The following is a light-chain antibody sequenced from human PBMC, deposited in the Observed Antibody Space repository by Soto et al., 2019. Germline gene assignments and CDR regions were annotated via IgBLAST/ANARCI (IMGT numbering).Light chain of an antibody. J-gene: IGKJ4*01. CDR3: QQRSNWPPLT. CDR2: DAS. V-gene: IGKV3-11*01. CDR1: ESVSSG. Sequence: IVLTQSPATLSLSPGERATFSGRSSESVSSGLVWYQQKPGQAPRLLIYDASNRATGIPARFSGSGSGTDFTLTISSLEPEDFAVYYCQQRSNWPPLTFGGGTKVDIK.